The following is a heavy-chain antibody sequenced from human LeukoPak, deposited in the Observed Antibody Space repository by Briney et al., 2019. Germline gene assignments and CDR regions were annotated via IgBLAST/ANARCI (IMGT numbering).Heavy chain of an antibody. CDR1: GFTFSSYA. D-gene: IGHD5-18*01. Sequence: PGGSLRLSCAAAGFTFSSYAMSWVRQAPGKGLEWVSVISSGSGTITHYADSVKGRFTISRDNSKNTLYLQMNSLRAEDTAVYYCAAYSSTQPFDPWGQGTLVTVSS. CDR2: ISSGSGTIT. J-gene: IGHJ5*02. V-gene: IGHV3-23*01. CDR3: AAYSSTQPFDP.